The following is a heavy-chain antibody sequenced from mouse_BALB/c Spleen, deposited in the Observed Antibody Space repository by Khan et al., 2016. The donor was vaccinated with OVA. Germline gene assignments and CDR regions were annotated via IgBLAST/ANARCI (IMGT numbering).Heavy chain of an antibody. D-gene: IGHD2-12*01. CDR3: ARLTTEYALDY. J-gene: IGHJ4*01. V-gene: IGHV1-4*01. Sequence: QVQLKESGAELARPGASVKMSCKASGYTFTSHTMHWVKQRPGQGLEWLGYINPRSGYTQYNQKFNDKATLTADISSSTAYMQLSSLTSEDSAVYYCARLTTEYALDYGGQGTSVTVSS. CDR2: INPRSGYT. CDR1: GYTFTSHT.